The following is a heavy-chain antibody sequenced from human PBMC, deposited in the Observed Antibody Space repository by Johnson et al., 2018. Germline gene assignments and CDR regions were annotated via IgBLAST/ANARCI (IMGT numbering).Heavy chain of an antibody. Sequence: QVQLVESGGGVVQPGRSLRLSCAASGFTFSSYGMHWVRQAPGKGLEWVAVISYDGSNKYYADSVKGRFTISRDNSKNTLYLQMNSLRAEDTAVYYCAKEGAVAGPDYYYYGMDVWGQGTTVTVSS. CDR3: AKEGAVAGPDYYYYGMDV. CDR2: ISYDGSNK. D-gene: IGHD6-19*01. CDR1: GFTFSSYG. V-gene: IGHV3-30*18. J-gene: IGHJ6*02.